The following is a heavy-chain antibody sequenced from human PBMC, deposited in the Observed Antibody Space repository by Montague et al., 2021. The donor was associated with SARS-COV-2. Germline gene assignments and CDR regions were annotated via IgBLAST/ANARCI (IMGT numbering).Heavy chain of an antibody. D-gene: IGHD3-10*01. V-gene: IGHV4-34*01. J-gene: IGHJ6*02. CDR2: INHSGST. Sequence: SETLSLTCAVYGGPFSGYYWSWIRQPPGKGLEWIGEINHSGSTNXNPSLKSRVTISVDTSKNQFSLKLSSVTAADTAVYYCARGRQILLWFGELLSGGDYYGMDVWGQGTTVTVSS. CDR1: GGPFSGYY. CDR3: ARGRQILLWFGELLSGGDYYGMDV.